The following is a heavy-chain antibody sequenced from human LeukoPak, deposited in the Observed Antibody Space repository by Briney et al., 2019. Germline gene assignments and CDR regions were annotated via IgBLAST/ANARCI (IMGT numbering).Heavy chain of an antibody. J-gene: IGHJ4*02. Sequence: ASVKVSCKASGYTFTSYGISWVRQAPGQGLEWMGWISAYNGNTNYAQKLQGRVTMTTDTSTSTAYMELRSLRSDDTAVYYCALDYSSQRQLDYWGQGTLVTVSS. CDR1: GYTFTSYG. CDR2: ISAYNGNT. V-gene: IGHV1-18*01. CDR3: ALDYSSQRQLDY. D-gene: IGHD6-13*01.